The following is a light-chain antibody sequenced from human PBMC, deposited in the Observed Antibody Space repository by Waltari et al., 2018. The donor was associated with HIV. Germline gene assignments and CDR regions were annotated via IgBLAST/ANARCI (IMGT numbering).Light chain of an antibody. CDR1: QSISGA. Sequence: EVPLTQSPATLSLSPGESATLSCRASQSISGAVAWYQQKPGQAPRLLIYDASRRYTGIPARFRGSGSGTDFTLTISSLEPEDFGIYYCQQGSGWPPAFSFGGGTRVVIK. J-gene: IGKJ4*01. CDR3: QQGSGWPPAFS. CDR2: DAS. V-gene: IGKV3-11*01.